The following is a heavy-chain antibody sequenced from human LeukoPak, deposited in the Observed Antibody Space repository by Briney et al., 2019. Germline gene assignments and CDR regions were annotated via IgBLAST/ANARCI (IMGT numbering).Heavy chain of an antibody. CDR2: IYYSGST. Sequence: SETLSLTCTVSGGSISSYYWSWIRQPPGKGLEWIGYIYYSGSTNYNPSLKSRVTISVDTSKNQFSLRLSSVTAADTAVYYCARDVYIWGQGTMVTVSS. CDR3: ARDVYI. D-gene: IGHD2-8*01. J-gene: IGHJ3*02. V-gene: IGHV4-59*01. CDR1: GGSISSYY.